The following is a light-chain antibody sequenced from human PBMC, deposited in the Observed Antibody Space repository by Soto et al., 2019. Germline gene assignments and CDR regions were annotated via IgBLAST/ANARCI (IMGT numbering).Light chain of an antibody. CDR1: HGIDNY. J-gene: IGKJ4*01. CDR2: AAS. CDR3: LQHRSYPLT. V-gene: IGKV1-17*03. Sequence: DIQMTQSPSAMSASVGDRVTITCRASHGIDNYLAWFQQKPGKVPQRLIYAASTLQSGVPSRFSGSGSGTEFTLTISSLQPEDFATYYCLQHRSYPLTFGGGTKV.